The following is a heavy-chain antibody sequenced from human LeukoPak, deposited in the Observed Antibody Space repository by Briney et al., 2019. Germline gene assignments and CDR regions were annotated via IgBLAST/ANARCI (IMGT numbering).Heavy chain of an antibody. CDR2: ISHSGST. V-gene: IGHV4-34*01. CDR1: GFTFSSYS. Sequence: PGGSLRLSCAASGFTFSSYSMNWVRQPPGKGLEWIGEISHSGSTNYNPSLKSRVTISVDTSNKEFSLKLNSVTAADTAVYYCARTDAGWYFDLWGRGTLVSVSS. J-gene: IGHJ2*01. CDR3: ARTDAGWYFDL.